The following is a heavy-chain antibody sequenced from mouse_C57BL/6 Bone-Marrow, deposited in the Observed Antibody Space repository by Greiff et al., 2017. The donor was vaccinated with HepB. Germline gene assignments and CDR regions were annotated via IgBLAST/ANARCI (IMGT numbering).Heavy chain of an antibody. CDR3: ARNYYGSSPLYYFDY. Sequence: VQLQQSGAELAKPGASVKLSCKASGYTFTSYWMHWVKQRPGQGLEWIGYINPSSGYTKYNQKFKDKATLTADKYSSTAYMQLSSLTYEDSDVYYCARNYYGSSPLYYFDYGGQGTTLTDSS. CDR1: GYTFTSYW. J-gene: IGHJ2*01. CDR2: INPSSGYT. D-gene: IGHD1-1*01. V-gene: IGHV1-7*01.